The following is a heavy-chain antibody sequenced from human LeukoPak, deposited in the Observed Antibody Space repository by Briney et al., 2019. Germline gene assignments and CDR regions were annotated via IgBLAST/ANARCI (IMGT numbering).Heavy chain of an antibody. CDR1: GYSISSGYY. CDR2: IYHSGST. Sequence: SETLSLTCTVSGYSISSGYYWGWIRQPPGKGLEWIGSIYHSGSTYYNPSLKSRVTISVDTSKNQFSLKLSSVTAADTAVYYCARVERGYDILTFDYWGQGTLVTVSS. J-gene: IGHJ4*02. CDR3: ARVERGYDILTFDY. V-gene: IGHV4-38-2*02. D-gene: IGHD3-9*01.